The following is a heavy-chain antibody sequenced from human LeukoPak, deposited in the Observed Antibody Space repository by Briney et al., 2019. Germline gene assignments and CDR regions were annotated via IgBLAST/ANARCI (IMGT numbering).Heavy chain of an antibody. J-gene: IGHJ4*02. D-gene: IGHD6-13*01. Sequence: ASVKVSCKASGYTFTSYYMHWVRQAPGQGLEWMGIINPSGGSTSYAQKFQGRVTMTRDTSTSTVYMELSSLRSEDTAVYYCARGPTGYSSSWYIFDYWGQGTLVTVSS. V-gene: IGHV1-46*01. CDR1: GYTFTSYY. CDR2: INPSGGST. CDR3: ARGPTGYSSSWYIFDY.